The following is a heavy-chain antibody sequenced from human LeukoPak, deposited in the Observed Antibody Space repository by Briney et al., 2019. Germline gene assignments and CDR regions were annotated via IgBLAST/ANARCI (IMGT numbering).Heavy chain of an antibody. CDR3: ARASMVRGVMSPYYYYYMDV. V-gene: IGHV1-18*01. D-gene: IGHD3-10*01. CDR1: GYTLTSYG. Sequence: ASVKVSCKASGYTLTSYGISWVRQAPGQGLEWMGWISAYNGNTNYAQKLQGRVTMTTDTSTSTAYMELRSLRSDDTAVYYCARASMVRGVMSPYYYYYMDVWGKGTTVTVSS. J-gene: IGHJ6*03. CDR2: ISAYNGNT.